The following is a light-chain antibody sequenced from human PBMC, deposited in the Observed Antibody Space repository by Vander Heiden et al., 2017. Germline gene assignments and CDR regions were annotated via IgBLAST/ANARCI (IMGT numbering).Light chain of an antibody. CDR1: QGISSY. CDR2: SAS. CDR3: EHLNNFPLT. J-gene: IGKJ4*01. Sequence: DIQLTQSPSFLSASVGDRVTITCRASQGISSYVAWYQQTQGKAPKLLISSASALQSGVPSRFSGSGSGTEFTLTINSLQPEDSATFYCEHLNNFPLTFGGGTKVEI. V-gene: IGKV1-9*01.